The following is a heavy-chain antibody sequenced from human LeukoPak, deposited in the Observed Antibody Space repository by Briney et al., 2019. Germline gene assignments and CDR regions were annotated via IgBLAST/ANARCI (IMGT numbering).Heavy chain of an antibody. CDR2: IYYSGST. Sequence: PSETLSLTCTVSGGSISSYYWGWIRQPPGKGLEWIGSIYYSGSTYYNPSLKSRVTISVDTSKNQFSLKLSSVTAADTAVYYCARTPMGVAATPWGNYYYYYYMDVWGKGTTVTVSS. CDR3: ARTPMGVAATPWGNYYYYYYMDV. J-gene: IGHJ6*03. CDR1: GGSISSYY. D-gene: IGHD2-15*01. V-gene: IGHV4-39*07.